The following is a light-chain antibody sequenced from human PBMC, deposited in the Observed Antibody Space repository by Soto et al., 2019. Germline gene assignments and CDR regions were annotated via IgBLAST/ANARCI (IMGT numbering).Light chain of an antibody. CDR1: QSVSSY. CDR2: DAS. J-gene: IGKJ5*01. CDR3: QQRGNWHLT. V-gene: IGKV3-11*01. Sequence: EIVLTQSPATLSLSPGERATLSCRASQSVSSYLAWYQQKPGQAPRLLIYDASNRATGITARFSGSGSGTDYTLTISSLEPEDFAVYYCQQRGNWHLTFGQGTRLEIK.